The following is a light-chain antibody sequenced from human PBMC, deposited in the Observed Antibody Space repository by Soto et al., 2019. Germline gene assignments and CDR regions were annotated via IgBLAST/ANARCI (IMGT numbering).Light chain of an antibody. CDR3: QQSYSAPRT. CDR1: QSISTY. V-gene: IGKV1-39*01. J-gene: IGKJ1*01. CDR2: AAS. Sequence: MQMTQSPSSLSASVGDRVTITCRASQSISTYLNWYQHKPGKAPKVLIYAASSLQSGVPSRFSGSGSGTDFTLTISSLQPEDFATYYCQQSYSAPRTFGQGTKVDIK.